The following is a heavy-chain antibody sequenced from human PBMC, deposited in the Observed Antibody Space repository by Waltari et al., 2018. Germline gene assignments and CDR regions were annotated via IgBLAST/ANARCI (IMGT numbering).Heavy chain of an antibody. CDR3: TRGGDDSSWYWRN. Sequence: EVQLVESGGGLVQPGGSLRPSGAAPGFPFRHNWMTLVRQAPGKGLEWVANINQDGSEKYSVESVKGRFTISRDNAKNSLYLQLNSLRADDTAVYYCTRGGDDSSWYWRNWGQGTLVTVSS. J-gene: IGHJ4*02. V-gene: IGHV3-7*01. CDR1: GFPFRHNW. D-gene: IGHD6-13*01. CDR2: INQDGSEK.